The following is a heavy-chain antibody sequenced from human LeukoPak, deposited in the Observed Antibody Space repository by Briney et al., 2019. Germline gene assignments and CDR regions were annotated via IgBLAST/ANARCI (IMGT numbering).Heavy chain of an antibody. CDR1: VDSSSNFY. CDR2: IFSRGIH. J-gene: IGHJ4*02. Sequence: SETLSLTCSFSVDSSSNFYWNWVRQPAGTGLEWIGRIFSRGIHNYSPSLKSRVTMSVDTSKNQFALKLTSVTAADSAVYYCARGREYGDFFDSWGQGILVTVSS. V-gene: IGHV4-4*07. D-gene: IGHD4-17*01. CDR3: ARGREYGDFFDS.